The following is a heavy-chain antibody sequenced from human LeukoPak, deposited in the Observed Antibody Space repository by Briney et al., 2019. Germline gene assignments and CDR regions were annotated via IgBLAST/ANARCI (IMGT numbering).Heavy chain of an antibody. CDR3: AREIAGARITPHGMDV. J-gene: IGHJ6*02. Sequence: GGSLRLSCAASGFTFSSYGMHWVRQALGKGLEWVAVIWYDGSNKYYADSVKGRFTISRDNSKNTLYLQMNSLRAEDTAVYYCAREIAGARITPHGMDVWGQGTTVTVSS. V-gene: IGHV3-33*01. CDR1: GFTFSSYG. CDR2: IWYDGSNK. D-gene: IGHD3-16*01.